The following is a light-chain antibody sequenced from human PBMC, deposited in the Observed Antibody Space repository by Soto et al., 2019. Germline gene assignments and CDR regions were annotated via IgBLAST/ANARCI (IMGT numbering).Light chain of an antibody. CDR2: DAS. J-gene: IGKJ1*01. Sequence: DIQMTQSPSFVSASVGDRVTITCRASLPIRSYLAWYQQTPVRAPRLLIYDASTLQSGVPSRFSGSGSGTDFALTISSLQTEDFATYFCQQASSFPPTFGHGTRVAIK. V-gene: IGKV1D-12*01. CDR3: QQASSFPPT. CDR1: LPIRSY.